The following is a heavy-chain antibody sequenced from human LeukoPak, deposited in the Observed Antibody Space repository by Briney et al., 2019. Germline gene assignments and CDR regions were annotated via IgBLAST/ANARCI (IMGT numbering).Heavy chain of an antibody. CDR1: GFTFSSYA. D-gene: IGHD3-10*01. Sequence: GGSLRLSCAASGFTFSSYAMHWVRQAPGKGLGWVAVISYDGSNKYYADSVKGRFTISRDNSKNTLYLQMNSLRAEDTAVYYCVLGSPFDYWGQGTLVTVSS. J-gene: IGHJ4*02. CDR3: VLGSPFDY. CDR2: ISYDGSNK. V-gene: IGHV3-30-3*01.